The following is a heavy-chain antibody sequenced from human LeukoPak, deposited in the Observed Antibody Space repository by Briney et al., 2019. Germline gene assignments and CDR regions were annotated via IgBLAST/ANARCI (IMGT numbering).Heavy chain of an antibody. J-gene: IGHJ4*02. D-gene: IGHD2-21*02. Sequence: GGSLRLSCAASGFTFSSYARSWVRQARGKGLEWVAGISGSGGSTYYADSVKGRFTISRDNSKNTLYLQMNSLRAEDTAVYYCAKEGYCGGDCYREFDYWGQGALVTVSS. CDR1: GFTFSSYA. CDR3: AKEGYCGGDCYREFDY. V-gene: IGHV3-23*01. CDR2: ISGSGGST.